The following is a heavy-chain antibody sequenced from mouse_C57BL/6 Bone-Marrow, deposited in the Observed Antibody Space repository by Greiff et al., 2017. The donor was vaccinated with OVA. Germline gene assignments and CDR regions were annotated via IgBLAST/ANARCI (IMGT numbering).Heavy chain of an antibody. D-gene: IGHD1-1*01. J-gene: IGHJ2*01. CDR1: GYTFTGYW. V-gene: IGHV1-9*01. Sequence: VKLVESGAELMKPGASVKLSCKATGYTFTGYWIEWVKQRPGHGLEWIGEILPGSGSTNYNEKFKGKATFTADTSSNTAYMQLSSLTTEDSAIYYYATPFITTVVHFDYWGQGTTLTVSS. CDR2: ILPGSGST. CDR3: ATPFITTVVHFDY.